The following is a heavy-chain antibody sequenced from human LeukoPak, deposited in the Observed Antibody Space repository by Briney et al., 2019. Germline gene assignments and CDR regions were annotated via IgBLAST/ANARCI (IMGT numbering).Heavy chain of an antibody. CDR2: IYSSGST. CDR3: ATVRGGATDRGWFDP. V-gene: IGHV4-61*02. CDR1: GGSISSDTYY. J-gene: IGHJ5*02. D-gene: IGHD1-26*01. Sequence: PSQTLSLTCTVSGGSISSDTYYWSWIRQPAGKGLEWIGRIYSSGSTSYNPSLKSRITISVDTSKNQFSLKLTSVTAADTAVYYCATVRGGATDRGWFDPWGQGTLVTVSS.